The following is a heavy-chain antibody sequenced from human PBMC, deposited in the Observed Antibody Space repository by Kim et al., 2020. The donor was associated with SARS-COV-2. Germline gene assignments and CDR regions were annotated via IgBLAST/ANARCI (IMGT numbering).Heavy chain of an antibody. V-gene: IGHV3-74*01. Sequence: KVDSLKGRFTVSRDNAKRTVYLEMTKLTVDDTGVYYCAKGGHYAWDSMDVWGHGTAVTVSS. J-gene: IGHJ6*02. D-gene: IGHD3-16*01. CDR3: AKGGHYAWDSMDV.